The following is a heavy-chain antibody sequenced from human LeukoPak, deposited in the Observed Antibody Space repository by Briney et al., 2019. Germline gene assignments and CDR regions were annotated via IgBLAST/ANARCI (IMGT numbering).Heavy chain of an antibody. Sequence: PGGSLRLSCAASGFTVSSNYMSWVRQAPGKGLEWVSVIYSGGSTYYADSVKARFTISRDNSKNTLYLQMNSLRAEDTAVYYCAREASSQYSSSWSSYYYYYGMDVWGQGTTVTVSS. CDR1: GFTVSSNY. CDR3: AREASSQYSSSWSSYYYYYGMDV. J-gene: IGHJ6*02. D-gene: IGHD6-13*01. CDR2: IYSGGST. V-gene: IGHV3-53*01.